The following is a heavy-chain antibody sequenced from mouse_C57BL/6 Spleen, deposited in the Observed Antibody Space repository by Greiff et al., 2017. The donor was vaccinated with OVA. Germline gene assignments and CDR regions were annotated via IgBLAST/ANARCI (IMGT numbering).Heavy chain of an antibody. J-gene: IGHJ3*01. V-gene: IGHV5-17*01. D-gene: IGHD2-4*01. CDR3: ANYYDYDGGAWFAY. CDR2: ISSGSSTI. CDR1: GFTFSDYG. Sequence: EVMLVESGGGLVKPGGSLKLSCAASGFTFSDYGMHWVRQAPEKGLEWVAYISSGSSTIYYADTVKGRFTISRDNAKNTLFLQMTSLRSEDTAMYYCANYYDYDGGAWFAYWGQGTLVTVSA.